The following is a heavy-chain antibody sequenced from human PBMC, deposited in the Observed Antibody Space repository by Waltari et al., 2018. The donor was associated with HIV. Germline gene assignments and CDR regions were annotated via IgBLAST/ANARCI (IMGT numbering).Heavy chain of an antibody. Sequence: QVQLVQSGAEVKKPGASVKVYCKASGYTFPGYYMHWVRQAPGQGLEWMGWINPKSDGTNYAQKFQGRVTMTRDTSTSTAYMELSRLRSDDTALYYCARDRIAVTGSYYYGMDVWGQGTTVTVSS. D-gene: IGHD6-19*01. J-gene: IGHJ6*02. CDR1: GYTFPGYY. CDR2: INPKSDGT. V-gene: IGHV1-2*02. CDR3: ARDRIAVTGSYYYGMDV.